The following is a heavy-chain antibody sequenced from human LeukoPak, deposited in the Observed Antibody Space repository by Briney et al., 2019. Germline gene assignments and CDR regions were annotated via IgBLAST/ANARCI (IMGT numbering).Heavy chain of an antibody. D-gene: IGHD4-17*01. CDR2: VSYDGRDK. CDR1: GFTFGNYP. CDR3: AKGGYGDHDYYYYYMDV. Sequence: GGSLRLPCAASGFTFGNYPIHWVRQAPGKGLDWVAVVSYDGRDKHYAESVKGRFTISRDNSKNTLYLQMNSLRAEDTAVYYCAKGGYGDHDYYYYYMDVWGKGTTVTVSS. V-gene: IGHV3-30*04. J-gene: IGHJ6*03.